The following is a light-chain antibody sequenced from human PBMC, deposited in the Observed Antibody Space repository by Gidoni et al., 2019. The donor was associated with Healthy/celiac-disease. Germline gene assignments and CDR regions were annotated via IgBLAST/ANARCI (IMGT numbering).Light chain of an antibody. CDR2: AAS. V-gene: IGKV1-27*01. J-gene: IGKJ1*01. CDR1: QGISNY. Sequence: DIQLTQSPSSLSASVGDRVTSTCRASQGISNYLAWYQQKPGKVPKLLIYAASTLQSGVPSRFSGSGSGTDFTLTISSLQPEDGATYYCQKDNSAPWTFGQGTKVEIK. CDR3: QKDNSAPWT.